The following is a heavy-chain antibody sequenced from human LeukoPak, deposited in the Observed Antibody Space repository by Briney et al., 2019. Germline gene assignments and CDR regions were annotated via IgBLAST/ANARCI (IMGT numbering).Heavy chain of an antibody. J-gene: IGHJ6*02. V-gene: IGHV4-39*02. Sequence: PSETLSLTCTVSGGSITSSSYYWGWIRQPPGKGLEWIGSIYYSGSTYYNPSLKSRVTISVDTSKNQFSLKLSSVTAADTAVYYCAREGQQPLYGMDVWGQGTTVTVSS. CDR2: IYYSGST. CDR3: AREGQQPLYGMDV. CDR1: GGSITSSSYY. D-gene: IGHD6-13*01.